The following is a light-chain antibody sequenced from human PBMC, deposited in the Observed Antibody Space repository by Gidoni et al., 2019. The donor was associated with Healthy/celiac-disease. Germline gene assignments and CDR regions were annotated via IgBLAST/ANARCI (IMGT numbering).Light chain of an antibody. CDR2: SVS. CDR3: SSYTSSSTLGV. J-gene: IGLJ1*01. Sequence: QSALTQPASVSGSPGPSITISCTGTSSDVGGYNYVSGYQQHPGKAPKLMIYSVSNRPSGVSNRLSGSKSGNTASLTSSGLQAEDEADYYCSSYTSSSTLGVFGTGTKVTVL. V-gene: IGLV2-14*01. CDR1: SSDVGGYNY.